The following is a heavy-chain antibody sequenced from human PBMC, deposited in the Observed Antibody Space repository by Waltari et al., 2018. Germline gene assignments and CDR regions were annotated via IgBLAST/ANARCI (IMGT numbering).Heavy chain of an antibody. CDR3: ARGLYHRDY. V-gene: IGHV4-34*01. J-gene: IGHJ4*02. CDR2: INHSGSA. CDR1: GGSCSGYY. D-gene: IGHD2-2*02. Sequence: QVQLQQWGAGLLKPSETLSLTCAVYGGSCSGYYWSWIRQPPGKGLEWIGEINHSGSANSTPSLKSRVSIAVDTSKNQFSLILRSVTASDTAVYYCARGLYHRDYWGQGTLVTVSS.